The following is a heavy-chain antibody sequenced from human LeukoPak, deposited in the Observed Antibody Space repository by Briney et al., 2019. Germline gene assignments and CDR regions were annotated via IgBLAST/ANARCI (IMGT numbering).Heavy chain of an antibody. J-gene: IGHJ4*02. CDR2: IYYRGTA. CDR1: GGSISTTTYY. V-gene: IGHV4-39*01. CDR3: ARRRRSASDGEEYSFAY. D-gene: IGHD5-12*01. Sequence: PSETLSLTCTVSGGSISTTTYYWVWIRQPPGKGLDWIGSIYYRGTAYYNPSLKSRVTISVDTSKNQFSLKLSSVTAADTAVYYWARRRRSASDGEEYSFAYGGGETRVTVSS.